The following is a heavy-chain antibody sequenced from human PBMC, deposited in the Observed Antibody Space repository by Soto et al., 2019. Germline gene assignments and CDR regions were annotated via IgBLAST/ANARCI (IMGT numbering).Heavy chain of an antibody. CDR2: IMPIFGGP. CDR3: ATSFRMAGIGNYYYGLYV. V-gene: IGHV1-69*13. CDR1: GGIFSDFS. J-gene: IGHJ6*02. Sequence: GASVKVSCKASGGIFSDFSFSWVRQAPGQGLEWMGGIMPIFGGPDYAQRFRGRVTITADEVTRTAFMELRGLTSEDTATYYCATSFRMAGIGNYYYGLYVWG. D-gene: IGHD6-19*01.